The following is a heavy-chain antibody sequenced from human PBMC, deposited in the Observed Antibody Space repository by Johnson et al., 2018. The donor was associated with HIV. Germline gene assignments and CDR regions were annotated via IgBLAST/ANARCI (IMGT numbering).Heavy chain of an antibody. V-gene: IGHV3-7*05. CDR1: GFTFSSYW. Sequence: VQLVESGGGLVQPGGSLRLSCVASGFTFSSYWMTWVRQAPGKGLECVANIKQDGGERYYVDSVKGRFTISRDNSKKSLYLQMNVLRAEDTAVYYCARDRDSIAGAPYAFDFWGQGTMVTVSS. J-gene: IGHJ3*01. D-gene: IGHD1-26*01. CDR2: IKQDGGER. CDR3: ARDRDSIAGAPYAFDF.